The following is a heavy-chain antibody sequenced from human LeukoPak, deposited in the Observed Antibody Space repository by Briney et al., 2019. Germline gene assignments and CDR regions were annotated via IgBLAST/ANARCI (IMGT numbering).Heavy chain of an antibody. CDR2: INSDGSST. CDR1: GFTFSSYW. D-gene: IGHD4-17*01. V-gene: IGHV3-74*01. CDR3: ASWRDYFPIDAFDI. J-gene: IGHJ3*02. Sequence: GGSLRLSCAASGFTFSSYWMHWVRQAPGKGLVWVSRINSDGSSTSYADSVKGRFTISRDNAKNTLYLQMNSLRAEDTAVYYCASWRDYFPIDAFDIWGQGTMVTVSS.